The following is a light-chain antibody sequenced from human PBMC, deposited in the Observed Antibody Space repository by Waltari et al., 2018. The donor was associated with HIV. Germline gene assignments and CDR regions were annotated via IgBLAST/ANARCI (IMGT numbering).Light chain of an antibody. CDR2: EVS. CDR1: SSDVGGYNY. CDR3: GTLYV. J-gene: IGLJ1*01. Sequence: QSALTQPASVSGSPGQSITISCTGTSSDVGGYNYVSWYQQHPGKAPKLMIYEVSNRPSGISNRFSGSKSGNTASLTISGLQAEDEADSSSGTLYVFGTGTKVTVL. V-gene: IGLV2-14*01.